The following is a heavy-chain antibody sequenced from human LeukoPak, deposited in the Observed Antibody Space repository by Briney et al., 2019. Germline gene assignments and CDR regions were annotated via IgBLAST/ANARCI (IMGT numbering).Heavy chain of an antibody. CDR1: GFTFSSYA. V-gene: IGHV3-23*01. D-gene: IGHD3-10*01. CDR2: ISGSGGST. J-gene: IGHJ4*02. Sequence: GSLRLSCAASGFTFSSYAMSWVRQAPGKGLEWVSAISGSGGSTYYAESVKGRFTISRDNSKNTLYLQMNSLRAEDTAVYYCAKVAHYYGSGSYYKYYFDYWGQGTLVTVSS. CDR3: AKVAHYYGSGSYYKYYFDY.